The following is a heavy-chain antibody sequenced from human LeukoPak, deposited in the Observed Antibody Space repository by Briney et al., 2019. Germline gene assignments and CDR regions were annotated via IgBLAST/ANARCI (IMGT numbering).Heavy chain of an antibody. CDR2: VSGSGGPA. CDR1: GFTFSSYA. J-gene: IGHJ6*02. D-gene: IGHD3-10*01. Sequence: GGSLRLSCAASGFTFSSYAMSWVRQAPGRGLEWVSGVSGSGGPAYYADSVKGRFTISRDNSKNTLYLQMNSLRAEDTAVYYCAKSVSSSGGDYYHGMDVWGQGTTVTVSS. CDR3: AKSVSSSGGDYYHGMDV. V-gene: IGHV3-23*01.